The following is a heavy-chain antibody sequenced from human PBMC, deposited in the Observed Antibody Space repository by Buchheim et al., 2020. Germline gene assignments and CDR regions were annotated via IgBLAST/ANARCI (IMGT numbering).Heavy chain of an antibody. Sequence: QVQLVQSGAEVKKPGASVKVSCKASGYTFTTYAISWVRQAPGQGLEWMGWISAYNGNTNYAQNLQGRVTMTTDTSTRPAYMELRSLRSDDTAMYYCARDFYYGSGSSYNWFDPWGQGTL. D-gene: IGHD3-10*01. CDR2: ISAYNGNT. CDR3: ARDFYYGSGSSYNWFDP. CDR1: GYTFTTYA. V-gene: IGHV1-18*01. J-gene: IGHJ5*02.